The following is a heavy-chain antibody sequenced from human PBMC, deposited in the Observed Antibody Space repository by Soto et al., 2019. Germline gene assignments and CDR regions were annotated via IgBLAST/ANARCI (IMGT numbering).Heavy chain of an antibody. V-gene: IGHV4-34*01. J-gene: IGHJ6*02. CDR1: GGSFSGYY. CDR2: INHSGST. Sequence: QVQLQQWGAGLLKPSETLSLTCAVYGGSFSGYYWSWIRQPPGKGLEWIGEINHSGSTNYNPSLKSRVTVLVDTSKNQFSLKLSSVTGADTAVYYCARGRSSGWRYCGMDVWGQGTTVTVSS. CDR3: ARGRSSGWRYCGMDV. D-gene: IGHD6-19*01.